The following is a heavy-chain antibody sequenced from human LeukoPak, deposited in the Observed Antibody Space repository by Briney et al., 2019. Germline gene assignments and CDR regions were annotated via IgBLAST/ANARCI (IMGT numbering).Heavy chain of an antibody. CDR1: GFTVSSNY. D-gene: IGHD6-13*01. V-gene: IGHV3-53*01. J-gene: IGHJ5*02. CDR3: ARGIAAAHWFDP. Sequence: GGSLRLSCAASGFTVSSNYMSWVRQAPGKGLEWVSVIYSGGSTYYADSVKGRFTISRDNSKNTLYLQMNSLRAEDTAVYYCARGIAAAHWFDPWGQGTLVTVSS. CDR2: IYSGGST.